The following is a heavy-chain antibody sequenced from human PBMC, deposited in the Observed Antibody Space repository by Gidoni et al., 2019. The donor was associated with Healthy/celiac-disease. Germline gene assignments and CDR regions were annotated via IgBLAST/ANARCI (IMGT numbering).Heavy chain of an antibody. J-gene: IGHJ5*02. D-gene: IGHD5-18*01. CDR2: INHSGST. Sequence: QVQLQQWGAGLLKPSETLSLPCAVYGGSFSGYYWSWIRQPPGKGLEWIGEINHSGSTNYNPSLKSRVTISVDTSKNQFSLKLSSVTAADTAVYYCARGRGYSPNWFDPWGQGTLVTVSS. CDR1: GGSFSGYY. V-gene: IGHV4-34*01. CDR3: ARGRGYSPNWFDP.